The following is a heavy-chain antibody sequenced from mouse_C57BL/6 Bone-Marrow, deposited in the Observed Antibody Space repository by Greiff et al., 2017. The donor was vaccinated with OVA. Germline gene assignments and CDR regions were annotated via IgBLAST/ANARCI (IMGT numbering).Heavy chain of an antibody. V-gene: IGHV1-69*01. Sequence: QVQLQQPGAELVMPGASVKLSCKASGYTFTSYWMHWVKQRPGQGLEWIGEIDPSDSYTNYNQKFKGKSTLTVDKSSSTAYMQLSSLTSEDSAVYYCATVYAYWGRGTVVTVSA. J-gene: IGHJ3*01. CDR2: IDPSDSYT. CDR1: GYTFTSYW. CDR3: ATVYAY.